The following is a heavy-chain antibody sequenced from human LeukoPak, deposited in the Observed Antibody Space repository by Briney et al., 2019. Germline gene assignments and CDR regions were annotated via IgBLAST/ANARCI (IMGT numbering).Heavy chain of an antibody. Sequence: SETLSLTCTVSGGSISSSSYYWGWIRQPPGKGLEWIGSIYYSGSTYYNPSLKSRVTISVGTSKNQFSLKLSSVTAADTAVYYCARDTYYYGSGSYDYWGQGTLVTVSS. D-gene: IGHD3-10*01. J-gene: IGHJ4*02. CDR2: IYYSGST. CDR1: GGSISSSSYY. V-gene: IGHV4-39*01. CDR3: ARDTYYYGSGSYDY.